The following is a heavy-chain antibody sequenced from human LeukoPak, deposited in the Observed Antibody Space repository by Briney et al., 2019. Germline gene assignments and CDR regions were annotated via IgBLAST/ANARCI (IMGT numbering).Heavy chain of an antibody. CDR1: GFTVSSNY. CDR2: IYSGGST. CDR3: ARVMPAGRYYYYGMDV. D-gene: IGHD1-26*01. V-gene: IGHV3-66*01. J-gene: IGHJ6*02. Sequence: GGSLRLSYAASGFTVSSNYMSWVRQAPGKGLEWVSVIYSGGSTYYADSVKGRFTISRDNSKNTLYLQMNSLRAEDTAVYYCARVMPAGRYYYYGMDVWGQGTTVTVSS.